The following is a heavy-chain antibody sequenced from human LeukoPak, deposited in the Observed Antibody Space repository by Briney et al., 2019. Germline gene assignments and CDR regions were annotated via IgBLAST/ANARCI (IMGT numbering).Heavy chain of an antibody. CDR2: IKQDGSEK. V-gene: IGHV3-7*01. J-gene: IGHJ4*02. CDR1: GFTFSSYW. CDR3: AYLGDYDFWSGSSGIDY. Sequence: GGSLRLSCAASGFTFSSYWMSWVRQAPGKGLGWVANIKQDGSEKYYVDSVKGRFTISRDNAKNSLYLQMNSLRAEDTAVYYCAYLGDYDFWSGSSGIDYWGQGTLVTVSS. D-gene: IGHD3-3*01.